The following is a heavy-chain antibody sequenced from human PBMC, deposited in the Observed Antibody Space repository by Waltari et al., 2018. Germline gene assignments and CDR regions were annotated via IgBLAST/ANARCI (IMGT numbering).Heavy chain of an antibody. V-gene: IGHV3-74*01. CDR1: GFVYRMYL. D-gene: IGHD4-17*01. CDR3: ARGARRTTVTTGWWYFDL. Sequence: EVQLVESGGGLVQPGGSLRLSCAASGFVYRMYLMHWVRQAPGKGLVWVSRSNSDGSSTSYADSVKGRFTISKDNAKNTVYLQMNSLRAEDTAIYYCARGARRTTVTTGWWYFDLWGRGTLVTVSS. CDR2: SNSDGSST. J-gene: IGHJ2*01.